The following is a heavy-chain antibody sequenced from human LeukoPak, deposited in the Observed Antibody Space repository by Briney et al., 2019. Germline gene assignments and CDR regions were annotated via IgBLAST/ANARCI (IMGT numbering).Heavy chain of an antibody. CDR1: GLTLRSYA. J-gene: IGHJ5*02. CDR3: AKGDYYYSSGHSCAYPP. V-gene: IGHV3-23*01. Sequence: GGSLRLSCADSGLTLRSYAMSWVRQAPGKGLEWVSAISINGGSTYYADSVKGRFTISRDNSRNTLYLQMNSLRAEDTAIYYCAKGDYYYSSGHSCAYPPWGPGTLLTVSS. CDR2: ISINGGST. D-gene: IGHD3-22*01.